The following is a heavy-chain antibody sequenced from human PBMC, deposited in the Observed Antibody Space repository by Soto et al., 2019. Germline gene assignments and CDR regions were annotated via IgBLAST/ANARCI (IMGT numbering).Heavy chain of an antibody. D-gene: IGHD6-13*01. CDR3: AREPSSSWPSYFDY. Sequence: GGSLRLSCAASGFTLSSYSMNWVRQAPGKGLEWVSSISSSSSYIYYADSVKGRFTISRDNAKNSLYLQMNSLRAEDTAVYYCAREPSSSWPSYFDYWGQGTLVTVSS. V-gene: IGHV3-21*01. J-gene: IGHJ4*02. CDR1: GFTLSSYS. CDR2: ISSSSSYI.